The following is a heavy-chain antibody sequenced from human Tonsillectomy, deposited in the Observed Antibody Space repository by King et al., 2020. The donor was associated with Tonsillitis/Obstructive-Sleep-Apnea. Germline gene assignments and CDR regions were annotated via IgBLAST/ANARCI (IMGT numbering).Heavy chain of an antibody. CDR1: GDTFRSYA. V-gene: IGHV1-69*04. Sequence: QLVQSGAEVKKPGSSVKVSCKASGDTFRSYAFSWMRQAPGQGPEWMGRIIPVLGIANYAQKFQGRVTMTADKSTTTAYMELSSLTSGETAVYYCASERAAATGFFDYGGQGTRVTVSS. J-gene: IGHJ4*02. CDR3: ASERAAATGFFDY. CDR2: IIPVLGIA. D-gene: IGHD6-13*01.